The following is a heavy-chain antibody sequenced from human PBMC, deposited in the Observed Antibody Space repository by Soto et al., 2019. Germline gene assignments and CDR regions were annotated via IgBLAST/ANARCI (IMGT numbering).Heavy chain of an antibody. V-gene: IGHV3-53*01. CDR3: VREKVTMIVGFYYFDY. CDR1: GFTVSSNY. Sequence: GGSLRLSCAASGFTVSSNYMSWVRQAPGKGLEWVSVIYSGGSTYYADSVKGRFTISRDNSKNTLYLQMNSLRAEDTAVYYCVREKVTMIVGFYYFDYWGQGTLVTVSS. CDR2: IYSGGST. J-gene: IGHJ4*02. D-gene: IGHD3-22*01.